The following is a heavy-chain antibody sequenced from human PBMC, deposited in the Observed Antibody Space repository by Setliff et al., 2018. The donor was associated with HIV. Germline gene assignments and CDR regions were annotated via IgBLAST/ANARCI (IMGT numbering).Heavy chain of an antibody. J-gene: IGHJ6*03. D-gene: IGHD3-22*01. Sequence: PSETLSLTCSVSGDSVSSVNYYWSWIRQPPGKGLEWIGYIYYRGSTNYNPSRKSRVTISVDTSKNQFSLKLSSVTAADTAVYYCARVLLKDTSGYRAYYYYMDVWGKGTTVTVSS. CDR3: ARVLLKDTSGYRAYYYYMDV. V-gene: IGHV4-61*01. CDR1: GDSVSSVNYY. CDR2: IYYRGST.